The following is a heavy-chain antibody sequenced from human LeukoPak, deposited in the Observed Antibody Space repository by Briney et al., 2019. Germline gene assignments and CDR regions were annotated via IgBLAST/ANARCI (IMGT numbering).Heavy chain of an antibody. Sequence: SETLSLTCAVYGGSFSGFYWSWIRQPPGKGLEWIGQVSHRGSSNYNPSLKSRVTISVDASKNQFSLRLRSVTAADTAVYFCARGRVSSSTWYSTYYYYFYMDVWGKGTTVTVSS. CDR2: VSHRGSS. J-gene: IGHJ6*03. CDR3: ARGRVSSSTWYSTYYYYFYMDV. CDR1: GGSFSGFY. D-gene: IGHD1-1*01. V-gene: IGHV4-34*01.